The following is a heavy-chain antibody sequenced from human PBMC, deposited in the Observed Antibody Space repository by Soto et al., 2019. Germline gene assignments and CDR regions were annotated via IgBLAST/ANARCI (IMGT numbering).Heavy chain of an antibody. D-gene: IGHD5-18*01. V-gene: IGHV4-31*03. Sequence: ASETLSLTCTVSGGSFSSGGYYWSWVRQHPVKGLQWIGYISYNGNTYYNPSLKSRVTISVATSKNQFSLRLTSVTAADTAVYYCARAGHSYGYSRMDVWGQGTTVTVSS. CDR1: GGSFSSGGYY. J-gene: IGHJ6*02. CDR3: ARAGHSYGYSRMDV. CDR2: ISYNGNT.